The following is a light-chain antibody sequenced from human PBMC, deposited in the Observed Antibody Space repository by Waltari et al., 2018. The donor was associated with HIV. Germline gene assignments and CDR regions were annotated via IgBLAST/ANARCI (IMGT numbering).Light chain of an antibody. Sequence: DIQMTQSPSSLSASLGDSVTITCQASQAIRNYLNWYQHKPGKAPKLLIYDASNLQTGVPSRFSGSRSGTDFTFTISSLQPEDFGTYYCQQYHTLPPTFGGGTKV. CDR3: QQYHTLPPT. CDR1: QAIRNY. CDR2: DAS. J-gene: IGKJ4*01. V-gene: IGKV1-33*01.